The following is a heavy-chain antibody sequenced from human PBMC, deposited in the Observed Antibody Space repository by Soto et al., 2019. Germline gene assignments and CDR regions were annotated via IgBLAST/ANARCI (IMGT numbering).Heavy chain of an antibody. D-gene: IGHD4-4*01. J-gene: IGHJ4*02. CDR3: AKKGSATVTSRIDY. Sequence: GGSLRLSCAASGFTFTTYAMSWVRQAPGKGLEWVSGITNTGGSTYYADSVKGRFTISRDNSKNTLYLQMNSLRAEDTAVYYCAKKGSATVTSRIDYWGQGTLVTVSS. CDR2: ITNTGGST. V-gene: IGHV3-23*01. CDR1: GFTFTTYA.